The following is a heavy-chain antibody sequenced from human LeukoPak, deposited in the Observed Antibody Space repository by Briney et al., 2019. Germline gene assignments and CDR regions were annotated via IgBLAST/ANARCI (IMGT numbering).Heavy chain of an antibody. D-gene: IGHD1-1*01. Sequence: GGSLRLSCAASGFTFSSYSMNWVRQAPGKGLEWVSSISSSSSYIYYADSVKGRFTISRDNAKNSLYLQMNSLRAEDTAVYYCAREVYNWGENPYYFDYWGQGTLVTVSS. CDR2: ISSSSSYI. CDR1: GFTFSSYS. V-gene: IGHV3-21*01. CDR3: AREVYNWGENPYYFDY. J-gene: IGHJ4*02.